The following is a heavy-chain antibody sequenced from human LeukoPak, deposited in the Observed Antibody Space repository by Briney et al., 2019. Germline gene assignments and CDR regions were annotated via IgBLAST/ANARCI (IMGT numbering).Heavy chain of an antibody. CDR2: ISYDGSNK. V-gene: IGHV3-30*18. CDR3: AKPSFLSGGDSDDY. Sequence: GGSLRLSCAASGFTFSSYGMHWVRQAPGKGPEWVAVISYDGSNKYYADSVKGRFTISRDNSKNTLYLQMNSLRAEDTAVYYCAKPSFLSGGDSDDYWGQGTLVTVSS. CDR1: GFTFSSYG. D-gene: IGHD2-21*02. J-gene: IGHJ4*02.